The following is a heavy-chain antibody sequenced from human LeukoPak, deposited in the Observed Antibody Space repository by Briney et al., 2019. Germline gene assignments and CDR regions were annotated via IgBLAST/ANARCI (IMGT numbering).Heavy chain of an antibody. D-gene: IGHD6-19*01. Sequence: GGSLRLSCAASGFTFSDYYMSWIRQAPGKGLEWVSYISSSGSTIYYADSVKGRFTISRDNAKSSLYLQMSNLRAEDTAVYYCAKMNLWAVAGPTSGPFDYWGQGTLVTVSS. CDR1: GFTFSDYY. CDR3: AKMNLWAVAGPTSGPFDY. V-gene: IGHV3-11*01. J-gene: IGHJ4*02. CDR2: ISSSGSTI.